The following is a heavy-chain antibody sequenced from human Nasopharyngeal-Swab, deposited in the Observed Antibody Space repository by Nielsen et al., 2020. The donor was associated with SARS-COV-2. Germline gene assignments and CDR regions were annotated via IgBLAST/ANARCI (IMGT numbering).Heavy chain of an antibody. V-gene: IGHV3-23*01. CDR3: AKDPYQPYYMDV. D-gene: IGHD2-2*01. CDR2: ISGSGGST. Sequence: WIRQPPGKGLEWVSAISGSGGSTYYADSVKGRFTISRVNSKNTLYLQMNSLRAEDTAVYYCAKDPYQPYYMDVWGKGTTVTVSS. J-gene: IGHJ6*03.